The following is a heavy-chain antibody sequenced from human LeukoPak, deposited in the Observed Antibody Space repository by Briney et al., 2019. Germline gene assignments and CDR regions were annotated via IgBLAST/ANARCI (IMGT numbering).Heavy chain of an antibody. D-gene: IGHD6-13*01. V-gene: IGHV3-23*01. CDR3: AKQSAGSAAWYSLHYDF. CDR2: VDGGGGGT. J-gene: IGHJ4*02. Sequence: GGSLRLSCAASGFTLSSYAMTWVRQAPGRGLEWVSSVDGGGGGTYYADSVKGRFTIPRDNSKDTLYLQMNGLRAEDTAVYFCAKQSAGSAAWYSLHYDFWGQGTLVTVSS. CDR1: GFTLSSYA.